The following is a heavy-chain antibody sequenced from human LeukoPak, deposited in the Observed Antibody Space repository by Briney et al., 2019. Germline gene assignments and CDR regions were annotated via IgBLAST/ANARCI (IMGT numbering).Heavy chain of an antibody. D-gene: IGHD2-2*01. V-gene: IGHV4-59*08. CDR1: GGSISSYY. Sequence: SETLSLTCTVSGGSISSYYWSWIRQPPGKGLEWIGYIYYSGSTNYNPSLKSRVTISVDTSKNQFSLKLSSVTAADTAVYYCASHVVVPAAILAQAFDIWGQGTMVTVSS. CDR2: IYYSGST. CDR3: ASHVVVPAAILAQAFDI. J-gene: IGHJ3*02.